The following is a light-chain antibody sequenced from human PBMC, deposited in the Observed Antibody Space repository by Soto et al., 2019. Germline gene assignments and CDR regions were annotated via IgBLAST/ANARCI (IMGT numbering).Light chain of an antibody. J-gene: IGKJ4*01. CDR2: AAS. CDR3: QQIYSAPLT. V-gene: IGKV1-39*01. CDR1: QSITTY. Sequence: DIQMTHSPSSLSASVWDRVTINPRASQSITTYLNWYRQKPGKAPKLLIYAASSLQSGVPSRFSGSGSETEFTLSISSLQPEDFATYFCQQIYSAPLTFGGGTKVDI.